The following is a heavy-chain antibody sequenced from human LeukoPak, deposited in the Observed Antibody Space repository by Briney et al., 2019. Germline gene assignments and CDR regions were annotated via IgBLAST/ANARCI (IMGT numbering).Heavy chain of an antibody. V-gene: IGHV3-30*02. Sequence: HSGGSLRLSCAASGFTFSSYGMLCLLRAPGKGLEWVAFIRYGGSNKYYADSVKGRFTISRDNSKNTLYLQMNSLRAEDTAVYYCAKVLSVVVAATLLDYWGQGTLVTVSS. CDR1: GFTFSSYG. D-gene: IGHD2-15*01. J-gene: IGHJ4*02. CDR2: IRYGGSNK. CDR3: AKVLSVVVAATLLDY.